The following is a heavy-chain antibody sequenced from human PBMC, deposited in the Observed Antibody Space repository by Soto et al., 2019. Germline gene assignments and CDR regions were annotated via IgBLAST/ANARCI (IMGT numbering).Heavy chain of an antibody. V-gene: IGHV4-4*07. Sequence: QVQLQESGPGLVKPSETLSLTCTVSGASISGFYWSWIRKSAGKGLEWIGRIYATGTTDYNPSLKSRVTMSVDTSKNQVSLKLNSVTTADTAVYYCARDRSTYGGGGTGEVKENWFDPWGPGTLVTVSS. CDR2: IYATGTT. D-gene: IGHD2-8*01. CDR1: GASISGFY. CDR3: ARDRSTYGGGGTGEVKENWFDP. J-gene: IGHJ5*02.